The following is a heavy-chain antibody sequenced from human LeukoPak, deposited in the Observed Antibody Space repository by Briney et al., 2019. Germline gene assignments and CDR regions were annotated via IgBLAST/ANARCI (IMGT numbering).Heavy chain of an antibody. V-gene: IGHV1-69*06. J-gene: IGHJ6*04. CDR2: IIPIFGTA. Sequence: SVKVSCKASGGTFSSYAISWARQAPGQGLEWMGGIIPIFGTANYAQKFQGRVTVTADKSTSTAYMELSSLRSEDTAVYYCARDLETMVRGVTHIYYYYGMDVWGKGTTVTVSS. CDR3: ARDLETMVRGVTHIYYYYGMDV. D-gene: IGHD3-10*01. CDR1: GGTFSSYA.